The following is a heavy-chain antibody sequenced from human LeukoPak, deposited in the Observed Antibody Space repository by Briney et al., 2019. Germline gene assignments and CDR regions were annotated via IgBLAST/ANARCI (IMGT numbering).Heavy chain of an antibody. V-gene: IGHV4-31*03. Sequence: SQTLSLTCTVSGGSISSGGYYWSWTRQHPGKGLEWIGYIYYSGSTYYNPSLKSRVTISVDTSKNQFSLKLSSVTATDTAVYYCARGPAAAANYWGQGTLVTVSS. CDR1: GGSISSGGYY. J-gene: IGHJ4*02. CDR3: ARGPAAAANY. CDR2: IYYSGST. D-gene: IGHD6-13*01.